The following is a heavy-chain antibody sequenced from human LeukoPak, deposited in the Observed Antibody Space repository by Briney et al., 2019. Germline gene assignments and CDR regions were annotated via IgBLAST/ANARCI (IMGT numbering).Heavy chain of an antibody. CDR1: GFTFSSYS. CDR2: ISSRSDYI. CDR3: ARRNPYGSGSYDY. V-gene: IGHV3-21*01. D-gene: IGHD3-10*01. Sequence: GGSLRLSCAASGFTFSSYSMNWVRQAPGKGLEWVSSISSRSDYIYYADSVKGRLTISRDNVKNSLYLQMNSLTAEDTAVYYCARRNPYGSGSYDYWGQGTLVTVSS. J-gene: IGHJ4*02.